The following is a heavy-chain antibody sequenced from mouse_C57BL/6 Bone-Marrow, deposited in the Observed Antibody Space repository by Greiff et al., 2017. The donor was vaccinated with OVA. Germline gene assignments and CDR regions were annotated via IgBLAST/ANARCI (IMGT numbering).Heavy chain of an antibody. CDR1: GYTFTSYT. V-gene: IGHV1-4*01. Sequence: QVQLQQSGAELARPGASVKMSCKASGYTFTSYTMHWVKQRPGQGLEWIGYINPSSGYTKYNQKFKDKATLTADKSSSTAYMQLSSLTSEDSAVYYCASSGFLVTTVVATDYWGQGTTLTVSS. CDR3: ASSGFLVTTVVATDY. J-gene: IGHJ2*01. D-gene: IGHD1-1*01. CDR2: INPSSGYT.